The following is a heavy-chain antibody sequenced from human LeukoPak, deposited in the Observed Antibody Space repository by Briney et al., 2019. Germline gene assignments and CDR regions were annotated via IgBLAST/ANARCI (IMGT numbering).Heavy chain of an antibody. D-gene: IGHD6-13*01. J-gene: IGHJ4*02. Sequence: GESLKISCKGSGYSFTSYWIGWVRQMPGKGLDWMGIIYPGDSDTGYSPSFQGQVPISADKSISTAYLQWSSLKASDTAMYYCARHRGAQYSSSSDYWGQGTLVTVSS. CDR3: ARHRGAQYSSSSDY. V-gene: IGHV5-51*01. CDR1: GYSFTSYW. CDR2: IYPGDSDT.